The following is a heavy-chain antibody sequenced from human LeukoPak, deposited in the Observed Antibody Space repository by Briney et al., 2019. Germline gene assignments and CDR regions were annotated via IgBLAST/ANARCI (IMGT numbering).Heavy chain of an antibody. CDR2: ISSSSSYI. D-gene: IGHD5-18*01. Sequence: PGGSLRLSCAASGFTFSSYSMNWVRQAPGKGLEWVSSISSSSSYIYYADSVKGRFTIPRDNAKNSLYLQMNSLRAEDTAVYYCAREAGGSYRISDYWGQGTLVTVSS. CDR3: AREAGGSYRISDY. CDR1: GFTFSSYS. V-gene: IGHV3-21*01. J-gene: IGHJ4*02.